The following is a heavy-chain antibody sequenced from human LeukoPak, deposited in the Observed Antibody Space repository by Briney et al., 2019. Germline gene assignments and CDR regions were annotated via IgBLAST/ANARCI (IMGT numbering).Heavy chain of an antibody. J-gene: IGHJ1*01. V-gene: IGHV1-2*02. D-gene: IGHD3-10*01. CDR3: ARHRSALWFGESETFQR. Sequence: ASVKVSCKASGGTFSSYAISWVRQAPGQGLEWMGWINPNSGGTNYAQKFQGRVTMTRDTSSSTAYMELSRLRSDDTAVYYCARHRSALWFGESETFQRWGQGTLVTVSS. CDR2: INPNSGGT. CDR1: GGTFSSYA.